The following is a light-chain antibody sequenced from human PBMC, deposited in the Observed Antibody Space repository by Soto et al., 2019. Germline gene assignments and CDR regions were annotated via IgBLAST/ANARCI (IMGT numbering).Light chain of an antibody. J-gene: IGKJ4*01. CDR1: QSISSSY. V-gene: IGKV3-20*01. CDR2: GAS. CDR3: QQYGSLPPAGT. Sequence: EIVLMQSPGTLSLSPGERATLSCRASQSISSSYLAWYQQKPGQAPRLLIYGASSRATGIPDRFSGSGSGTDFTLTISRLEPEDFAVYYCQQYGSLPPAGTFGGGTKVEIK.